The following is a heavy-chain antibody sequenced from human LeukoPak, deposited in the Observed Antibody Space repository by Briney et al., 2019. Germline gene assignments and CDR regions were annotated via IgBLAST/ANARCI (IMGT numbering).Heavy chain of an antibody. D-gene: IGHD3-9*01. CDR3: ARRHYDFLTGYRDFDY. CDR2: ITGSGSHI. J-gene: IGHJ4*02. Sequence: GGSLRLSCAASGFTFSSYEMNWVRQAPEKGLEWVSYITGSGSHIYYADSVKGRFTISRDNAKNSLYLQMNSLRAEDTAVYYCARRHYDFLTGYRDFDYWGQGTLVTVSS. V-gene: IGHV3-48*03. CDR1: GFTFSSYE.